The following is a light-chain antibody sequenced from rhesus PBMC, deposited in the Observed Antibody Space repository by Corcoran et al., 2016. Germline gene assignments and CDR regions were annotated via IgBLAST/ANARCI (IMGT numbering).Light chain of an antibody. J-gene: IGKJ1*01. V-gene: IGKV2-90*01. CDR1: QSLLHSDGYTS. CDR3: MQGTQLPWT. Sequence: DIVMTQTPLSLPVTPGEPASISCRSSQSLLHSDGYTSLDWYLQKPGQSPQLLISLGSNRASGVPDRLSGSGSGTDFTLKISRVEAEDVGVYYCMQGTQLPWTFGQGTKVEIK. CDR2: LGS.